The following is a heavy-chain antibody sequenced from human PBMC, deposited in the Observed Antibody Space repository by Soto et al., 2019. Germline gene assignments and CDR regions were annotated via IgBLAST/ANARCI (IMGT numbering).Heavy chain of an antibody. CDR1: GFTFSSYA. V-gene: IGHV3-30-3*01. CDR3: ARDPEGVGATGFGY. Sequence: QVQLVESGGGVVQPGRSLRLSCAASGFTFSSYAMHWVRQAPGKGLEWVAVISYDGSNKYYADSVKGRFTISRDNSKNTLYLQMNSLRAEDTAVYYCARDPEGVGATGFGYWGQGTLVTVSS. CDR2: ISYDGSNK. D-gene: IGHD1-26*01. J-gene: IGHJ4*02.